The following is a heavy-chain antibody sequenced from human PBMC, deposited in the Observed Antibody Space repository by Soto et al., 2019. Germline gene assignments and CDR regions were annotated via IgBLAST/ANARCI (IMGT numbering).Heavy chain of an antibody. CDR1: GDSVSSNSAA. V-gene: IGHV6-1*01. CDR3: ARRYGASFDY. D-gene: IGHD4-17*01. Sequence: SQTLSLTCVISGDSVSSNSAAWNWIRQSPSRGLEWLGRTYYRSKWYTDYAVSVKSRITISPDTSKNQFSLKLSSVTAADTAVYYCARRYGASFDYWGQGTPVTAPQ. J-gene: IGHJ4*02. CDR2: TYYRSKWYT.